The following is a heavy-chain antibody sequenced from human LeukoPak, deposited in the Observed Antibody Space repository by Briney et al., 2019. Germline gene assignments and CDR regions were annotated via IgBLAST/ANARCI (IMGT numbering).Heavy chain of an antibody. CDR2: IYHSGST. Sequence: PSQTLSLTCTVSGGSISSGGYYWSWIRQPPGKGLEWIGYIYHSGSTYYNPSLKSRVTISVDRSKNQFSLKLSSVTAADTAVYYCARGREVYDALAFDIWGQGTMVTVSS. CDR1: GGSISSGGYY. V-gene: IGHV4-30-2*01. CDR3: ARGREVYDALAFDI. J-gene: IGHJ3*02. D-gene: IGHD6-6*01.